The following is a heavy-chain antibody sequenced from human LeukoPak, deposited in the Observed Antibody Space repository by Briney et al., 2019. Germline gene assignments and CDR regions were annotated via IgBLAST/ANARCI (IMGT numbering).Heavy chain of an antibody. CDR2: IWYDGSNK. D-gene: IGHD1-14*01. Sequence: PGGSLRLSCAASGFTFSSYGMHWVRQAPGKGLEWVAVIWYDGSNKYYADSVKGRFTISRDNSKNTLYLQMNSLRAEDTAVYYCARETSSPSYYGMDVWGQGTTVTVSS. J-gene: IGHJ6*02. CDR3: ARETSSPSYYGMDV. CDR1: GFTFSSYG. V-gene: IGHV3-33*01.